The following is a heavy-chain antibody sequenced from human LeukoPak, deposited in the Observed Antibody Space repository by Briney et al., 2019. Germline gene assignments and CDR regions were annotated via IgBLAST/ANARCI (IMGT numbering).Heavy chain of an antibody. CDR1: GYFISSGYY. J-gene: IGHJ5*02. Sequence: SETLSLTCTVSGYFISSGYYWGWIGQPPGKGLERIRYIYYSASTYYNPSLKSRVTISVDTSKSQFCLKLSSVTAADTGVYYCARGEGDSSSWFDPWGQGTQVTVSS. D-gene: IGHD6-13*01. V-gene: IGHV4-38-2*02. CDR2: IYYSAST. CDR3: ARGEGDSSSWFDP.